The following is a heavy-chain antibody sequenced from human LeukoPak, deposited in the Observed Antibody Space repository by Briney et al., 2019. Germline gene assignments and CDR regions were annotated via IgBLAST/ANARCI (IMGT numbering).Heavy chain of an antibody. CDR3: TTPRYSYRPFDY. D-gene: IGHD5-18*01. J-gene: IGHJ4*02. CDR2: IKSKTYGGTT. Sequence: GGSLRLSCAASGFTFSNAWMSWVRQAPGKGLECGGRIKSKTYGGTTDYAAPVKGRFTISRDDSNNTLYLQMNSLQPEDTAVYYCTTPRYSYRPFDYWGQGTLVTVSS. CDR1: GFTFSNAW. V-gene: IGHV3-15*01.